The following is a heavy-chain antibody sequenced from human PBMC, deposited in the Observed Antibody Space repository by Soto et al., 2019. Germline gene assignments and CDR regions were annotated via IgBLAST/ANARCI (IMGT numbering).Heavy chain of an antibody. CDR1: GYTFTSYD. V-gene: IGHV1-8*01. J-gene: IGHJ4*02. CDR3: ATLRYSSSLELFDY. CDR2: MNPNSGNT. D-gene: IGHD6-6*01. Sequence: QVQLVQSGAEVKKPGASVKVSCKASGYTFTSYDINWVRQATGQGLEWMGWMNPNSGNTGYAQKFQGRVTMTRNTSISTAYLELSSLRSKKTAVYYCATLRYSSSLELFDYWGQGTLVTVSS.